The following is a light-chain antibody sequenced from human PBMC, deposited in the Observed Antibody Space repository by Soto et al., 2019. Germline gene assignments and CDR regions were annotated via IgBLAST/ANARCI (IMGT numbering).Light chain of an antibody. J-gene: IGLJ3*02. V-gene: IGLV2-14*01. CDR1: SSDVGGHNF. Sequence: QSALTQPASVSGSPGQSITISCTGTSSDVGGHNFVSWFQQHPGKAPKLMIYEVTNRPSGVSARFSASKSGNTASLTISGLQAEDEADYYCISYTSSYTWVFGGGTKLTV. CDR2: EVT. CDR3: ISYTSSYTWV.